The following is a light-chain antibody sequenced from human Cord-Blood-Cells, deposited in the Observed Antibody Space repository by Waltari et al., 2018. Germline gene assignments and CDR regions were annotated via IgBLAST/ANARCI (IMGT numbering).Light chain of an antibody. Sequence: QSVLTQPPSVSGAPGQRVPISCTGSSSNIGAGYDVHWYQQLPGPAPQLLTYSNSNRSSGVPDRFSGSKSGTSASLAITGLQAEDEADYYCQSYDSSLSVVIFGGGTKLTVL. CDR1: SSNIGAGYD. CDR2: SNS. CDR3: QSYDSSLSVVI. J-gene: IGLJ2*01. V-gene: IGLV1-40*01.